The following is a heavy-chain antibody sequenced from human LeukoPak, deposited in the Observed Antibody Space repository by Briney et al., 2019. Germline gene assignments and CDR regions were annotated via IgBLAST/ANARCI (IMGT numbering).Heavy chain of an antibody. CDR1: GYTFTGYY. Sequence: ASVKVSCKASGYTFTGYYVHWVRQAPGQGLEWMGRIIPSTGGTVYAQKFQGRVTMTRDTSISTVYLELSSLRSDDTALYFCAREQSTTVAGTDYWGQGTLVTVSS. J-gene: IGHJ4*02. D-gene: IGHD6-19*01. CDR2: IIPSTGGT. V-gene: IGHV1-2*06. CDR3: AREQSTTVAGTDY.